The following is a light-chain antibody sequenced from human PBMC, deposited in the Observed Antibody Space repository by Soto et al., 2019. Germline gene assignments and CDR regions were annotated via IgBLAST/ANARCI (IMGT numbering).Light chain of an antibody. CDR3: ISYAGSSIWV. CDR2: DVT. Sequence: QSALTQPPSASGSPGQSVTISCTGTSSGVGAYNYVSWYQQHPGKAPKLMIYDVTKRPSGVPDRFSGSKSGNTASLTVSGLQAEDEADYYCISYAGSSIWVFGGGTKLTVL. CDR1: SSGVGAYNY. V-gene: IGLV2-8*01. J-gene: IGLJ3*02.